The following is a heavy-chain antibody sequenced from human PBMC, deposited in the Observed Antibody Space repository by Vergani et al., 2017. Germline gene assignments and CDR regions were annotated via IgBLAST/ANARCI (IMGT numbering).Heavy chain of an antibody. J-gene: IGHJ6*02. D-gene: IGHD1-26*01. CDR3: AKKGGSLYYYGVDV. CDR2: ISNSGNTI. V-gene: IGHV3-30*02. CDR1: GLTFSTCG. Sequence: QVQLVESGGGVVQPGGSLRLSCAASGLTFSTCGMHWVRQAPGKGLEWISYISNSGNTIEYADSVKGRFTISRDNSKDTLFLQMNGLRPEDTGTYFCAKKGGSLYYYGVDVWGQGTTITVSS.